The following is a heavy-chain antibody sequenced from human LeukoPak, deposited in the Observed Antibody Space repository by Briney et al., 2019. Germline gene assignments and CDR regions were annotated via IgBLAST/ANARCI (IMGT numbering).Heavy chain of an antibody. CDR3: AKMEVAAAGHDAFDI. Sequence: PGGSLRLSCAASGFTFSSYSMNWVRQAPGKGLEWIGEIYHSGSTNYNPSLKSRVTISVDKSKNQFSLKLSSVTAADTAVYYCAKMEVAAAGHDAFDIWGQGTMVTVSS. CDR2: IYHSGST. J-gene: IGHJ3*02. CDR1: GFTFSSYSM. V-gene: IGHV4-4*02. D-gene: IGHD6-13*01.